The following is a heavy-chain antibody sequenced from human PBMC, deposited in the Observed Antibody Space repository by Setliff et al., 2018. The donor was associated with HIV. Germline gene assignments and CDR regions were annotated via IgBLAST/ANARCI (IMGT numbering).Heavy chain of an antibody. CDR1: GGSFSGYY. J-gene: IGHJ4*02. Sequence: SETLSLTCAVYGGSFSGYYWSWIRQPPGKGLEWIGEINHDRTTNYNPSLKSRLTMSLDTSSNQFSLNLNSVTAADTAVYYCARGSWGSWRFDYWGQGTLVTVSS. CDR3: ARGSWGSWRFDY. CDR2: INHDRTT. V-gene: IGHV4-34*01. D-gene: IGHD6-13*01.